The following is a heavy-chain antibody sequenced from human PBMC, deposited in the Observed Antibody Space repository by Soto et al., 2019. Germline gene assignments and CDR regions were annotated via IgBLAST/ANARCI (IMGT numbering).Heavy chain of an antibody. V-gene: IGHV4-39*01. CDR3: ARHRAAAGTDNWFDP. D-gene: IGHD6-13*01. Sequence: ASETLSLTCTVSGGSISSSSYYWGWIRQPPGKGLEWIGSIYYSGSTYYNPSLKSRVTISVDTSKNQFSLKLSSVTAADTAVYYCARHRAAAGTDNWFDPWGQGTLVTVSS. CDR1: GGSISSSSYY. CDR2: IYYSGST. J-gene: IGHJ5*02.